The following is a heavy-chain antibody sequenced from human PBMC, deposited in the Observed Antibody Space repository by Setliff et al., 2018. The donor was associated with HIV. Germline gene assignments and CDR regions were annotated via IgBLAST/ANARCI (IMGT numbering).Heavy chain of an antibody. CDR2: IFYTGNT. Sequence: PSETLSLTCTVSGGSITSGGYYWSWIRQHPEKGLEWIGYIFYTGNTYHNPSLKSRVTMSLDMSKKHFSLNLKSVTAADTAVYYCALTGHRLLRGYMDVWGKGTTVTVSS. V-gene: IGHV4-31*09. D-gene: IGHD2-15*01. CDR1: GGSITSGGYY. CDR3: ALTGHRLLRGYMDV. J-gene: IGHJ6*03.